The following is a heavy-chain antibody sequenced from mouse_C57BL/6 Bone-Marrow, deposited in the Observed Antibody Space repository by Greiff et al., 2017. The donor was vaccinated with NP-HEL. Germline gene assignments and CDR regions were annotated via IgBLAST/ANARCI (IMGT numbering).Heavy chain of an antibody. V-gene: IGHV1-54*01. CDR2: INPGSGGT. CDR3: AREGSSYDYYAMDY. CDR1: GYAFTNYL. D-gene: IGHD1-1*01. J-gene: IGHJ4*01. Sequence: VKLQESGAELVRPGTSVKVSCKASGYAFTNYLIEWVKQRPGQGLEWIGVINPGSGGTNYNEKFKGKATLTADKSSSTAYMQLSSLTSEDSAVYFCAREGSSYDYYAMDYWGQGTSVTVSS.